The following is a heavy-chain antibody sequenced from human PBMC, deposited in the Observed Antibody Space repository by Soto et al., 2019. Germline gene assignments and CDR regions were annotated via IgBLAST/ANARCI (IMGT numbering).Heavy chain of an antibody. J-gene: IGHJ6*02. V-gene: IGHV1-69*12. Sequence: QVQLVQSGAEVKKPGSSVKVSCKASGGTFSSYAISWVRQAPVQGPEWMGGIMPIFRTPDYAQKFQGRVTITAHESTSTAYMELRSLRSDDTGVYYCARDNDRLQLGGNYYYIMDVWGQGTTVTVSS. CDR1: GGTFSSYA. D-gene: IGHD5-12*01. CDR3: ARDNDRLQLGGNYYYIMDV. CDR2: IMPIFRTP.